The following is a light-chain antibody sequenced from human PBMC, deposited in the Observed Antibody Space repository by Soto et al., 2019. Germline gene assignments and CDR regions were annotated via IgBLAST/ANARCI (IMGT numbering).Light chain of an antibody. Sequence: QSALTQPASVSGSPGQSITISCTGTSSDIGTYNLVSWYQHYPGKAPKLMIYEGIKRPSGVSNRFSGSKSGNTAFLTISGLQAEDEADYYCCSYAGSGTDNYVFGSGTKGHSP. V-gene: IGLV2-23*01. CDR3: CSYAGSGTDNYV. J-gene: IGLJ1*01. CDR2: EGI. CDR1: SSDIGTYNL.